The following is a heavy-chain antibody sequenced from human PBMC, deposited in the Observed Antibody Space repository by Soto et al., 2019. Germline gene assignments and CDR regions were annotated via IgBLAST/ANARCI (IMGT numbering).Heavy chain of an antibody. CDR3: AKCGQQQLVAPKNFDY. CDR1: GFTFSSYA. CDR2: ISGSGGST. D-gene: IGHD6-13*01. Sequence: GSLRLSCAASGFTFSSYAMSWVRQAPGKGLEWVSAISGSGGSTYYADSVKGRFTISRDNSKNTLYLQMNSLRAEDTAVYYCAKCGQQQLVAPKNFDYWGQGTLVTAPQ. J-gene: IGHJ4*02. V-gene: IGHV3-23*01.